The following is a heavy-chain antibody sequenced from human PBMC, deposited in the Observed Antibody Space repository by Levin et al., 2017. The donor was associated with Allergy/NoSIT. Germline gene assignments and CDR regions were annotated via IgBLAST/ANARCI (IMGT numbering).Heavy chain of an antibody. V-gene: IGHV4-61*02. CDR1: GGSITSGSYY. CDR3: ARDPRWDGEPY. J-gene: IGHJ4*02. CDR2: IYMSGST. D-gene: IGHD1-14*01. Sequence: SETLSLTCSVSGGSITSGSYYWSWIRQPAGKGLEWIGRIYMSGSTNYNPSLKRRVTISLDTSKNQFSLNMTSVTASDTAVYYCARDPRWDGEPYWGQGAPVTVSS.